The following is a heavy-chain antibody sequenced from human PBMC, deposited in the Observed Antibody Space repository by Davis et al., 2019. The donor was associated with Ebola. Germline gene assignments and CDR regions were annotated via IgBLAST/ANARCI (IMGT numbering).Heavy chain of an antibody. Sequence: SETLSLTCTVSGGSISRYYWSWIRQPPGKGLEWTGYSYYSGSTNYSPSLKSRVTISVDTSKNQFSMKLSSVTAADTAVYCCARGLAALDYWGQGTLVTVSS. CDR3: ARGLAALDY. CDR2: SYYSGST. V-gene: IGHV4-59*01. CDR1: GGSISRYY. J-gene: IGHJ4*02.